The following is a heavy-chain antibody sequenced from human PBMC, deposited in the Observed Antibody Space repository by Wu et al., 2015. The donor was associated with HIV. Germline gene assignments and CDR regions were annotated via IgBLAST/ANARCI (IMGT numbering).Heavy chain of an antibody. CDR2: INPKSGHT. CDR3: TTLRGGYYAGSDIPAAFDI. CDR1: QYTFINYD. J-gene: IGHJ3*02. D-gene: IGHD3-10*01. Sequence: QVQLVQSGAEVREPGASIMVSCKASQYTFINYDVHWVRQAAGQGLEWMGWINPKSGHTGYSQKFQGRVTLTRDTSINTAYMELTSLRPDDAAVFYCTTLRGGYYAGSDIPAAFDIWGQGTMVTVSP. V-gene: IGHV1-8*01.